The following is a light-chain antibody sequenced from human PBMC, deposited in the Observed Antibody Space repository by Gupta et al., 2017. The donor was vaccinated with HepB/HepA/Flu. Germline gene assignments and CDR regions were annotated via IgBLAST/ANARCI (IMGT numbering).Light chain of an antibody. J-gene: IGKJ2*01. Sequence: AIQRTQSPSSLSASVGDRVTITCRTSQGIRKDLGWYQQQPGKAPKLLIYAASILQTGVPSRFSGSGSDTDFTLTISSLQPEDFATYYCLQDYSYPRTFGQGTKLEIK. CDR1: QGIRKD. CDR2: AAS. CDR3: LQDYSYPRT. V-gene: IGKV1-6*01.